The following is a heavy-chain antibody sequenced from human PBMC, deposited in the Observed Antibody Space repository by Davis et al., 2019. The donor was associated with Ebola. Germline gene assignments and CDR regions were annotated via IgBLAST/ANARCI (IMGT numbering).Heavy chain of an antibody. Sequence: PGGSLRLSCAASGFTFSIYSMSWVRQAPGKGLEWVAVISYDGSHKYSADSVRGRFTISRDNSKNTLYLQMNSLRAEDTAVYYCARSGLSFGVVKYHYGMDVWGKGTTVTVSS. V-gene: IGHV3-30*03. D-gene: IGHD3-3*01. CDR3: ARSGLSFGVVKYHYGMDV. J-gene: IGHJ6*04. CDR2: ISYDGSHK. CDR1: GFTFSIYS.